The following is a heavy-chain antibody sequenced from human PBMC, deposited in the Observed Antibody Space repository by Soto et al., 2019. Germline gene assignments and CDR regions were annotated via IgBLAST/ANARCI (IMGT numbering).Heavy chain of an antibody. CDR3: ARDGYYYDSSGYYYYFDY. Sequence: QVKLVQSGAEVKKPGSSVKVSCKASGGTFSSYAIRWVRQAPGQGLEWMGGIIPIFGTANYAQECQGRVTITADESTSTAYRELRSLRSEDTAVYYCARDGYYYDSSGYYYYFDYWGQGTLVTVSS. CDR1: GGTFSSYA. V-gene: IGHV1-69*12. CDR2: IIPIFGTA. J-gene: IGHJ4*02. D-gene: IGHD3-22*01.